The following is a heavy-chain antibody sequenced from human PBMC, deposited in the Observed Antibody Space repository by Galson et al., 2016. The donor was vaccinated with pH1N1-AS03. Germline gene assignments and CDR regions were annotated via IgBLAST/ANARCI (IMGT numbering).Heavy chain of an antibody. Sequence: QSGAEVKKPGASVKVSCKASGYTFTSYGIGWVRQAPGQGLEWMGWISPYNGRTEYAQKLQGRVTMTTDTSTSTAYMELRSLISDDTAMYYCARAFCSCGSCYDYFYYAVDVWGQGTTVTVSS. J-gene: IGHJ6*02. V-gene: IGHV1-18*01. CDR3: ARAFCSCGSCYDYFYYAVDV. CDR2: ISPYNGRT. CDR1: GYTFTSYG. D-gene: IGHD2-15*01.